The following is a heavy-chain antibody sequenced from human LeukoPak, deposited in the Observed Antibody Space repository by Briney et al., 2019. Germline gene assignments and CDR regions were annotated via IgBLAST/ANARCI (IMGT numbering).Heavy chain of an antibody. CDR2: IWNDGSNK. CDR1: GFTFSTYG. D-gene: IGHD3-10*01. CDR3: ARAVGPYDY. V-gene: IGHV3-33*01. J-gene: IGHJ4*02. Sequence: GRSLRLSCAGSGFTFSTYGIHWVRQAPGKGLEWVAVIWNDGSNKYYADSMKGRFTISRDNSKNTLYLQMNNLSDDDTAVYYCARAVGPYDYWGQGTLVTVSS.